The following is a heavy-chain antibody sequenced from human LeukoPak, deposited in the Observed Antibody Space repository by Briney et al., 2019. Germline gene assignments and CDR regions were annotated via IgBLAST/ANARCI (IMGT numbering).Heavy chain of an antibody. Sequence: PGGSLRLSCTASGFTFSSYSMNWVRQAPGKGLEWVSSISSSSSYIYYADPVKGRFTISRDNAKNSLYLQMNSLRVEETAVYYCARTAYTDEGMDVWGKGTTVTVSS. J-gene: IGHJ6*03. D-gene: IGHD2-21*02. CDR1: GFTFSSYS. CDR3: ARTAYTDEGMDV. V-gene: IGHV3-21*06. CDR2: ISSSSSYI.